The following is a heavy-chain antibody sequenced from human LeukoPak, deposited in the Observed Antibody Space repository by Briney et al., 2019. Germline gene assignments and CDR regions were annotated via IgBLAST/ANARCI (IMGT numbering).Heavy chain of an antibody. CDR3: ARAYSSASWFDP. CDR1: GVSINSLY. Sequence: SETLSLTCSVSGVSINSLYFIWIRQSPGKGLEWIGYIYDSGITKYNPSLKSRVTISVDTSKNQFSLRLRSVTAADTAVYFCARAYSSASWFDPWGHGTLVTVSS. V-gene: IGHV4-59*11. D-gene: IGHD3-22*01. CDR2: IYDSGIT. J-gene: IGHJ5*02.